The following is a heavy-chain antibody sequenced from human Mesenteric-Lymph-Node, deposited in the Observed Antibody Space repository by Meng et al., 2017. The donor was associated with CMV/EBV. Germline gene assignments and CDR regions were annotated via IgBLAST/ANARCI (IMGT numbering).Heavy chain of an antibody. Sequence: SGPTLVKPPQTLTLTCTFSGFSLSTSGVGVGWIRQPPGKALEWLALIYWNDDNRYSPSLKSRLTITKDTSKNQVVLTMTNMDPVDTATYYCARDIVGSNFDYWGQGTLVTVSS. CDR3: ARDIVGSNFDY. D-gene: IGHD5-12*01. J-gene: IGHJ4*02. CDR1: GFSLSTSGVG. V-gene: IGHV2-5*01. CDR2: IYWNDDN.